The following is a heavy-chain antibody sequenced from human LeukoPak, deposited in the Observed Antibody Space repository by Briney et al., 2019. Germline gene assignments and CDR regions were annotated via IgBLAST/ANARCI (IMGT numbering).Heavy chain of an antibody. V-gene: IGHV3-48*03. CDR3: AKDRAASSWYYFDY. CDR2: ISSSGSTI. CDR1: GFTFSSYE. Sequence: GGSLRLSCAASGFTFSSYEMNWVRQAPGKGLEWVSYISSSGSTIYYADSVKGRFTISRDNSKNTLYLQMNSLRAEDTAVYYCAKDRAASSWYYFDYWGQGTLVTVSS. D-gene: IGHD6-13*01. J-gene: IGHJ4*02.